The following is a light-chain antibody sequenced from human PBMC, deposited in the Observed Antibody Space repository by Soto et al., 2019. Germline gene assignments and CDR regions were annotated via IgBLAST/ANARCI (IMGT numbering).Light chain of an antibody. V-gene: IGLV2-8*01. Sequence: LRHPTSASGHLGHSLTISCPGTSSDISAYMYVSRYQQHPGKAPKNIITEVSRRPSGVPERFSGSKSGNTASLTVSGLQADDEGHYYCSSYAGSNNFVFGTGTKVTAL. J-gene: IGLJ1*01. CDR2: EVS. CDR1: SSDISAYMY. CDR3: SSYAGSNNFV.